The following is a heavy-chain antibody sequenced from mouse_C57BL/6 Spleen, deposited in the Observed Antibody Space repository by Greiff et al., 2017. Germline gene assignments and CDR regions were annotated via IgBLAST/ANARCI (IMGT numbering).Heavy chain of an antibody. D-gene: IGHD2-10*02. Sequence: QVQLQQPGAELVRPGSSVKLSCKASGYTFTSYWMHWVKQRPIQGLEWIGNIDPSDSETHYNQKFKDKATLTVDKSSSTAYMQLSSLTSEDSAVYYCARLEGMGLRAIDYWGQGTSVTVSS. CDR2: IDPSDSET. V-gene: IGHV1-52*01. CDR1: GYTFTSYW. CDR3: ARLEGMGLRAIDY. J-gene: IGHJ4*01.